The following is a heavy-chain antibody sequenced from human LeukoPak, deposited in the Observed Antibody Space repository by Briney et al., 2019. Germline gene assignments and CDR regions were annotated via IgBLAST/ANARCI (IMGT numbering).Heavy chain of an antibody. D-gene: IGHD6-13*01. CDR2: INHSGST. CDR3: ARDLEQQLIRLRAFDI. Sequence: PSETLSLTCAVYGGSFSGYYWSWIRQPPGKGLEWIGEINHSGSTNYNPSLKSRVTISVDTSKNQFSLQLNSVTPEDTAVYYCARDLEQQLIRLRAFDIWGQGTMVTVSS. V-gene: IGHV4-34*01. J-gene: IGHJ3*02. CDR1: GGSFSGYY.